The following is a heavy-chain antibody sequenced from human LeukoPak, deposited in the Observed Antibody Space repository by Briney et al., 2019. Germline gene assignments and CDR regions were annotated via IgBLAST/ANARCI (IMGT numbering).Heavy chain of an antibody. CDR3: ASESTYRYNY. Sequence: PSQTLSLTCTVSGGSINSGGYYWSWIRHHPGKGLEWIGYIYYSGSTYYNPSLKSRVTISVDTSKNQFSLKLSSVTAADTAVYYCASESTYRYNYWGQGTLVTVSS. J-gene: IGHJ4*02. D-gene: IGHD3-16*02. V-gene: IGHV4-31*03. CDR2: IYYSGST. CDR1: GGSINSGGYY.